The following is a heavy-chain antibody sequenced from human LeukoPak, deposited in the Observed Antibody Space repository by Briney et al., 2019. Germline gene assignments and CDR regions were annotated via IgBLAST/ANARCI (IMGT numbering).Heavy chain of an antibody. V-gene: IGHV3-74*01. Sequence: PGGSLRLSCAASGFTFSSYWMHWVRQAPGKGLVWVSRINTDGSSTSYADSVKGRFTISRDNAKNTQYLQMNSLRAEDTAVYYCAREGNVDIVATIWASRYFDLWGRGTLVTVSS. D-gene: IGHD5-12*01. J-gene: IGHJ2*01. CDR3: AREGNVDIVATIWASRYFDL. CDR1: GFTFSSYW. CDR2: INTDGSST.